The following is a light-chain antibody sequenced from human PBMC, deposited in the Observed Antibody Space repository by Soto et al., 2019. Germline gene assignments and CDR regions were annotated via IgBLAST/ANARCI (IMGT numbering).Light chain of an antibody. CDR2: AAS. V-gene: IGKV1-9*01. J-gene: IGKJ2*01. CDR3: QQFNSHALALYT. Sequence: DIPLTQSPSFLSASVGDRVNITCRASQGSSSYLAWYQQKPAKAPKLLIYAASTLQSRVPSMFSGSISGTEFTLSIINLQPEDIATYYCQQFNSHALALYTFGQVTNLEIK. CDR1: QGSSSY.